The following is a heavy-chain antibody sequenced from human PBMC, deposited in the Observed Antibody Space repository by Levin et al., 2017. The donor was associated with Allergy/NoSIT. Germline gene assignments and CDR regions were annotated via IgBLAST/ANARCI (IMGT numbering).Heavy chain of an antibody. Sequence: SGGSLRLSCAASGFIFSNYAMHWVRQAPGKGLEWVAIIWYDGSNKYFADSVKGRFTISRDNSKNTLYLQMSSLRAEDTAVYYCAREEPTYSLDYWGQGTLVTVSS. D-gene: IGHD1-14*01. CDR3: AREEPTYSLDY. V-gene: IGHV3-33*01. CDR1: GFIFSNYA. CDR2: IWYDGSNK. J-gene: IGHJ4*02.